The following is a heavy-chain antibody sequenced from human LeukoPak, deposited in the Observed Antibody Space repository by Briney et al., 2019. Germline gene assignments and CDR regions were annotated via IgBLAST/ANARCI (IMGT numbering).Heavy chain of an antibody. CDR1: GFTFSSYS. Sequence: GGSLRLSCAASGFTFSSYSMNWVRQAPGKGLEWVSYISSSSSTIYYADSVKGRFTISRDNAKNSLYLQMNSLRAEDTAVYYCAREDSSGYRGHDAFDIWGQGTMVIVSS. D-gene: IGHD3-22*01. J-gene: IGHJ3*02. V-gene: IGHV3-48*04. CDR2: ISSSSSTI. CDR3: AREDSSGYRGHDAFDI.